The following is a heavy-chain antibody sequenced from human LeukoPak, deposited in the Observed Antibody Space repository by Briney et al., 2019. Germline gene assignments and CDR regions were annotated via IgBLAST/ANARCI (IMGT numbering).Heavy chain of an antibody. D-gene: IGHD4-17*01. CDR3: ARSPPSYGDYARWAFAI. CDR1: GYTFTSYD. CDR2: MNPNSGNT. V-gene: IGHV1-8*01. J-gene: IGHJ3*02. Sequence: ASVKVSCKASGYTFTSYDINWVRQATGQGLEWMGWMNPNSGNTGYAQKFQGRVTMTRNTSISTAYMELSSLRSEDTAVYYCARSPPSYGDYARWAFAIWGQGTMVTVSS.